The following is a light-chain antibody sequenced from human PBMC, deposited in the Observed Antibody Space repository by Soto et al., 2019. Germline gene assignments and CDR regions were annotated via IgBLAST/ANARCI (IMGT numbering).Light chain of an antibody. CDR1: TSDVGGYNY. CDR2: EVS. J-gene: IGLJ2*01. V-gene: IGLV2-14*01. Sequence: QSALTQPASVSGSPGQSITISCTGTTSDVGGYNYVSWYQQHPGKAPKLLIYEVSNRPSGVSNRFSGSKSGNTASLTISGLQAEDEAAYYCCSYAGSATSVFGGGTKLTVL. CDR3: CSYAGSATSV.